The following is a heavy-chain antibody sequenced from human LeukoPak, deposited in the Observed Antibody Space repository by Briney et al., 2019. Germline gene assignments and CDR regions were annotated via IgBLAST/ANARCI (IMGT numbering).Heavy chain of an antibody. D-gene: IGHD1-7*01. Sequence: SETLSLTCAVYGGSFSGYYWSWIRQPPGKGLEWIGEINHSGSTNYNPSLKSRVTISVDTSKNQFSLKLSSVTAADTAVYYCARHADWNYVPYYFDYWGQGTLVTVSS. V-gene: IGHV4-34*01. CDR2: INHSGST. J-gene: IGHJ4*02. CDR1: GGSFSGYY. CDR3: ARHADWNYVPYYFDY.